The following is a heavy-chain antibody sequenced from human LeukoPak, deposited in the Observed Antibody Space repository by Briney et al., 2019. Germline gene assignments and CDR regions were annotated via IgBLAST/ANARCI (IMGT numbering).Heavy chain of an antibody. V-gene: IGHV1-2*04. D-gene: IGHD6-19*01. CDR3: ARDGSEYSSGWYAMDV. Sequence: ASVKVSCKASGYTFTGYYMHWVRQAPGQGLEWMGWINPNSGGTNYAQKFQGWVTMTRDTSISTAYMELGRLRSDDTAVYYCARDGSEYSSGWYAMDVWGQGTTVTVSS. J-gene: IGHJ6*02. CDR2: INPNSGGT. CDR1: GYTFTGYY.